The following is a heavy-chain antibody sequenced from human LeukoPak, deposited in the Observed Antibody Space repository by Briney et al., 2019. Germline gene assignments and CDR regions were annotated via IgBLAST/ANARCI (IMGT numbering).Heavy chain of an antibody. CDR3: AREDGYCSGGNCYSYFDS. CDR2: IKKTGSET. D-gene: IGHD2-15*01. CDR1: GFTFRHFW. Sequence: GVSLRLSYAASGFTFRHFWMSWVRQAPGKGLEWVAYIKKTGSETYYVDSVKGRFTITRDNTRSSLFLQMYSLRAEDTAVYFCAREDGYCSGGNCYSYFDSWGQGTLVTVSS. J-gene: IGHJ4*02. V-gene: IGHV3-7*01.